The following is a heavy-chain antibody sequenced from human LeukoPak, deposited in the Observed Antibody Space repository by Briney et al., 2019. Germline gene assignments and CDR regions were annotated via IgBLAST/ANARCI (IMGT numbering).Heavy chain of an antibody. CDR1: GFTLSSYS. J-gene: IGHJ3*02. Sequence: GGSLRLSCAASGFTLSSYSMNWVRQAPGRGLEWVSAISGSGGSTYYADSVKGRFTISRDNSKNTLYLQMNSLRAEDTAVYYCAKPMTTVVGSDAFDIWGQGTMVTVSS. V-gene: IGHV3-23*01. D-gene: IGHD4-23*01. CDR2: ISGSGGST. CDR3: AKPMTTVVGSDAFDI.